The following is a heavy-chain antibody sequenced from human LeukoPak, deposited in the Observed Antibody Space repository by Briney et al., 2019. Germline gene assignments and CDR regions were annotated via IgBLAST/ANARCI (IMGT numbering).Heavy chain of an antibody. CDR3: ARVGWELLGPFDH. J-gene: IGHJ4*02. Sequence: PSETLSLSCTVSGGSITSYYWSWIRHPPGKGLERIGYIYYSGSTNYNPSLKSRVTISVDRSKNQFSLKLRSVIAADTAVYYCARVGWELLGPFDHWGQGTLVTVSS. D-gene: IGHD1-26*01. CDR1: GGSITSYY. V-gene: IGHV4-59*01. CDR2: IYYSGST.